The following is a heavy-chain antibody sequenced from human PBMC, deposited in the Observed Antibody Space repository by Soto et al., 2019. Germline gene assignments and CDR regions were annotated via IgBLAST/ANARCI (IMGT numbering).Heavy chain of an antibody. CDR1: GASVASGGYF. Sequence: SETLSLTCSVSGASVASGGYFWTWIRQLPGKGLEWIGYIYSSGSTHYNPSLQSRLSMSLDTSGNQFSLKLTSVTVAGTAVYYCSTGPNIALVDYWGQGTLVTVSS. CDR2: IYSSGST. J-gene: IGHJ4*02. V-gene: IGHV4-31*02. D-gene: IGHD5-12*01. CDR3: STGPNIALVDY.